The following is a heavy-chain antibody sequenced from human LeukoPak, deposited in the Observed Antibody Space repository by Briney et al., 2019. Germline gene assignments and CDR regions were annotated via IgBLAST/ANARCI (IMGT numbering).Heavy chain of an antibody. D-gene: IGHD2-21*02. J-gene: IGHJ4*02. V-gene: IGHV3-66*01. Sequence: GGSLRLSCAASGFSVSNYYMSWVRQPPGKGLEWVSVMYTGGGRYYGDSVKGRFTISRDNSKNTVFLQMNSLRVEDTALYYCTRDQSYCGADCYSDWGQGTLVTVSS. CDR3: TRDQSYCGADCYSD. CDR1: GFSVSNYY. CDR2: MYTGGGR.